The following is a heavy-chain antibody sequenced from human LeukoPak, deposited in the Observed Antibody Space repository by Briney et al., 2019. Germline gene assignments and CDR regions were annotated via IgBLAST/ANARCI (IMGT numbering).Heavy chain of an antibody. Sequence: ASVKVSFNASGYTFTFYYMHWARQAPAQGHEWMGWINPNSGGTNCAQKFQVRVTMTRDTSINTAYMDLSSLRFDDTAVYYCARGATAGRFSLRPTGAYYMDVWGKGTTVTVSS. CDR2: INPNSGGT. CDR3: ARGATAGRFSLRPTGAYYMDV. D-gene: IGHD6-13*01. J-gene: IGHJ6*03. V-gene: IGHV1-2*02. CDR1: GYTFTFYY.